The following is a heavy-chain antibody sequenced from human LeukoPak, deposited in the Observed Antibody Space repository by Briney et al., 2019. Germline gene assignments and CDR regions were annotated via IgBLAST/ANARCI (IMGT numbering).Heavy chain of an antibody. Sequence: GGSLRLSCAASGFTFSSYWMHWVRQAPGKGLVWVSRINSDGSSTSYADSVKGRFTISRDNAKNTLYLQMNSLRAEDTAVYYCARLEWLVRGNYYYGMDVWGQGTTVTVSS. J-gene: IGHJ6*02. CDR3: ARLEWLVRGNYYYGMDV. CDR1: GFTFSSYW. V-gene: IGHV3-74*01. CDR2: INSDGSST. D-gene: IGHD6-19*01.